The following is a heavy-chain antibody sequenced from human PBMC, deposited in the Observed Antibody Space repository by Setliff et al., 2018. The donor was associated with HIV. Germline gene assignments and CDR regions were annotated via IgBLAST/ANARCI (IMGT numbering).Heavy chain of an antibody. CDR3: AVDLGDYYYDTTDYYYGGGLGY. Sequence: GASVKVSCKVSGYTLSELSMHWVRQAPGEGLEWMGGFDPEDGETIYAEKFQERVTITRDMSTMTAYMELSSLRSEDTAVYYCAVDLGDYYYDTTDYYYGGGLGYWGQGTLVTVSS. J-gene: IGHJ4*02. CDR2: FDPEDGET. D-gene: IGHD3-22*01. CDR1: GYTLSELS. V-gene: IGHV1-24*01.